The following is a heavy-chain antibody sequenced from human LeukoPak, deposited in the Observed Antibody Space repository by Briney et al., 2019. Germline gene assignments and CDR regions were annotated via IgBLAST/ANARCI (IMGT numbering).Heavy chain of an antibody. J-gene: IGHJ3*02. CDR2: IYYSGST. CDR1: GGSISSYY. D-gene: IGHD3-3*01. V-gene: IGHV4-59*01. Sequence: PSETLSLTCTVSGGSISSYYWSWIRQPPGKGLEWIGYIYYSGSTNYNPSLKSRVTISVDTSKNQFSLKLSSVTAADTAVYYCARERSFGVVIISDDAFDIWGQGTTVTVSS. CDR3: ARERSFGVVIISDDAFDI.